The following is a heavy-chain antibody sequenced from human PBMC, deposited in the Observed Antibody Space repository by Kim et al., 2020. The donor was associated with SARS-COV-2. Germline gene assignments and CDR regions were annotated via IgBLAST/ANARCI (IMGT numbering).Heavy chain of an antibody. J-gene: IGHJ6*02. CDR3: AKAQYVSYYYYGMDV. CDR1: GFTFSSYA. CDR2: IWYDGSNK. D-gene: IGHD3-10*02. V-gene: IGHV3-33*06. Sequence: GGSLRLSCAASGFTFSSYAMHWVRQAPGKGLEWVAVIWYDGSNKYYADSVKGRFTISRDNSKNTLYLQMNSLRAEDTAVYYCAKAQYVSYYYYGMDVWGQGTTVTVSS.